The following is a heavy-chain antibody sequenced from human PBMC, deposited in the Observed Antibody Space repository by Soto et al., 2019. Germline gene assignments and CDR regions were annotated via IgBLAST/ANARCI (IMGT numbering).Heavy chain of an antibody. D-gene: IGHD3-10*01. J-gene: IGHJ4*02. CDR1: GGSISSGDYY. Sequence: SETLSLTCTVSGGSISSGDYYWSWIRQPPGKGLEWIGYIYYSGSTYYNPSLKSRVTISVDTSKNQFSLKLSSVTAADTAVYYCVRELQRFYHPLFDYWGQGTLVTVSS. CDR3: VRELQRFYHPLFDY. V-gene: IGHV4-30-4*01. CDR2: IYYSGST.